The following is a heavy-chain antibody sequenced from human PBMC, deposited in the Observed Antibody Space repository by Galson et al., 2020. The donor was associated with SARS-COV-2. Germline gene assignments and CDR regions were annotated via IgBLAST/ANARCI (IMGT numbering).Heavy chain of an antibody. CDR1: GFTFDDYG. CDR2: INWNGGST. CDR3: ARDPLWFRESEFDP. Sequence: GGSLRLSCAASGFTFDDYGMSWVRQAPGKGLEWVSGINWNGGSTGYADSVKSRFTIARDNAKNSLYLQMNSLRAEETALYYCARDPLWFRESEFDPWGQGTLVTVSS. V-gene: IGHV3-20*04. J-gene: IGHJ5*02. D-gene: IGHD3-10*01.